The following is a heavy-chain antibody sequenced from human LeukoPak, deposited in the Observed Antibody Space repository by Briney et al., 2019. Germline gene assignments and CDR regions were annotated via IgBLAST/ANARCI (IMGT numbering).Heavy chain of an antibody. D-gene: IGHD1-7*01. Sequence: ASVKVSCKASGGTFSSYAISWVRQAPGQGLEWMGGIIPIFGTANYAQKFQGRVTITADESTSTAYMELSSLRSEDTAVYYCARDLFGRTGTTDYWGQGTLVTVSS. V-gene: IGHV1-69*13. CDR3: ARDLFGRTGTTDY. CDR1: GGTFSSYA. J-gene: IGHJ4*02. CDR2: IIPIFGTA.